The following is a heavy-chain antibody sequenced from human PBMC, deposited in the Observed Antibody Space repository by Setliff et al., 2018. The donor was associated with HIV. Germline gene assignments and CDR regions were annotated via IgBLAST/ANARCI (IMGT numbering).Heavy chain of an antibody. CDR1: GFTFSTHA. J-gene: IGHJ6*02. D-gene: IGHD3-22*01. CDR2: ISGSGGGT. V-gene: IGHV3-23*01. CDR3: AREPMGGITMIVHSPYYNGMDV. Sequence: GGSLRLSCAASGFTFSTHAMSWVRQAPGKGLEWVSAISGSGGGTYYADSVKGRFTISRDDAKNSLYLQMNSLRAEDTAVYYCAREPMGGITMIVHSPYYNGMDVWGQGTTVTVSS.